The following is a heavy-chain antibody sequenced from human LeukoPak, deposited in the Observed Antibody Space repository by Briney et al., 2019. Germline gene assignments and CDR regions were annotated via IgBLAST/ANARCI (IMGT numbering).Heavy chain of an antibody. CDR1: GFTFSNYA. V-gene: IGHV3-23*01. CDR2: IRSSGGDT. Sequence: GGSLRLSCAASGFTFSNYAMSWVRQAPGKGLEWVSVIRSSGGDTYYADSVKGRFTISRDNSKNTLYLQMNSLRVEDTAVYYCAKVSNYYYYYGMDVWGQGTTVTVSS. CDR3: AKVSNYYYYYGMDV. J-gene: IGHJ6*02.